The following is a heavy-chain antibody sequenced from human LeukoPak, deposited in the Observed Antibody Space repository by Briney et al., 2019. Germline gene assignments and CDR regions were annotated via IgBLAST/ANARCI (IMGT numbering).Heavy chain of an antibody. CDR1: GFTFSSYS. V-gene: IGHV3-21*04. J-gene: IGHJ4*02. Sequence: GGSLRLSCAASGFTFSSYSMNWVRQAPGKGLEWVSSISSSSSYIYYADSLKGRFTISRDNAKNSLYLQMNSLRAEDTAVYYCARELSEMATISPFDYWGQGTLVTVSS. CDR2: ISSSSSYI. CDR3: ARELSEMATISPFDY. D-gene: IGHD5-24*01.